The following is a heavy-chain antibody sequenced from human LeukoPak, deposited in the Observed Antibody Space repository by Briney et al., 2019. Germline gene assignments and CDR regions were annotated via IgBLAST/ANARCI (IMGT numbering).Heavy chain of an antibody. D-gene: IGHD5-18*01. J-gene: IGHJ4*02. CDR2: ISSSSFI. Sequence: PGGSLRLSCAASGFTFSSYSMNWVRQAPGKGLEWVSSISSSSFIYYADSVKGRFTISRDNAKNSLYLQMNSLRAEDTAVYYCARDRGGYSYGLDYWGQGTLVTVSS. CDR3: ARDRGGYSYGLDY. V-gene: IGHV3-21*01. CDR1: GFTFSSYS.